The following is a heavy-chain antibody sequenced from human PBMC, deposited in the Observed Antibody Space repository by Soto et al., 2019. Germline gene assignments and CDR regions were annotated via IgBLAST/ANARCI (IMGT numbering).Heavy chain of an antibody. D-gene: IGHD4-17*01. V-gene: IGHV3-73*01. CDR2: IRSKYKSYAT. Sequence: EVQLVESGGGLVQPGGSLKLSCAVSGFTFSGSSMHWVRQASGKGLEWVGRIRSKYKSYATAYAASVKGRFTISRDDSKNTAYLQMNSLKTEDTAVYYCTRGYGDYVRDYWGQGTLVTVSS. CDR1: GFTFSGSS. CDR3: TRGYGDYVRDY. J-gene: IGHJ4*02.